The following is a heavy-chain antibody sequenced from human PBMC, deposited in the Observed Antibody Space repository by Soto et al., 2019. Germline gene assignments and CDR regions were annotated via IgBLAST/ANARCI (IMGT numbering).Heavy chain of an antibody. CDR2: IKFDEITT. J-gene: IGHJ6*02. Sequence: EVQVVESGGGLVQPGGSLRLSCVASGFTFNTYWMHWVRQAPGKGLVWVSRIKFDEITTSYADSVKGRFTITRDNAKNTVSLQMNSLRAEDTGLYYCARGIRNYYGVDVWGQGTTVTVSS. CDR3: ARGIRNYYGVDV. CDR1: GFTFNTYW. D-gene: IGHD5-18*01. V-gene: IGHV3-74*01.